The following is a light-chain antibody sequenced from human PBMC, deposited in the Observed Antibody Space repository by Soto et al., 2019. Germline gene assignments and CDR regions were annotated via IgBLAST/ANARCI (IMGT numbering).Light chain of an antibody. CDR2: EVS. CDR1: SSDVGNNNR. J-gene: IGLJ1*01. CDR3: SSYTNINTRACV. V-gene: IGLV2-18*02. Sequence: QSALTQPPSVSGSPGQSVTISCTGTSSDVGNNNRVSWYQQPPGTAPKLMIYEVSNRPSGVPDRFSGSKSGNTASLTISGLRAEDEADYYCSSYTNINTRACVFGTGTKLTVL.